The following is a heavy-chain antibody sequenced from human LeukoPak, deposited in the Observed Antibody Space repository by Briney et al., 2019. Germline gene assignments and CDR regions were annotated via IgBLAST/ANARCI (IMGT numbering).Heavy chain of an antibody. CDR3: ARDTYYYDSSDTDPQGNFDY. CDR1: GGSIRSSYYY. CDR2: IYDSGST. D-gene: IGHD3-22*01. V-gene: IGHV4-39*07. Sequence: SETLSLTCTVSGGSIRSSYYYWGWIRQPPGKGLEWIGSIYDSGSTYYNPSLKSRVTISVDTSKNQFSLKLSSVTAADTAVYYCARDTYYYDSSDTDPQGNFDYWGQGTLVTVSS. J-gene: IGHJ4*02.